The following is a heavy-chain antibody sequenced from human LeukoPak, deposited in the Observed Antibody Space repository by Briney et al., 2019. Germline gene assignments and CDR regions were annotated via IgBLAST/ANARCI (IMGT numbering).Heavy chain of an antibody. Sequence: PSETLSLTCTVSGGSISSGSYYWSWIRQPAGKGLEWIGRIYTSGSTNYNPSLKSRVTMSVDTSKNQFSLKLSSVTAADTAVYYCARGPYSSSSERFDPWGQGTLVTVSS. CDR3: ARGPYSSSSERFDP. CDR1: GGSISSGSYY. J-gene: IGHJ5*02. D-gene: IGHD6-6*01. V-gene: IGHV4-61*02. CDR2: IYTSGST.